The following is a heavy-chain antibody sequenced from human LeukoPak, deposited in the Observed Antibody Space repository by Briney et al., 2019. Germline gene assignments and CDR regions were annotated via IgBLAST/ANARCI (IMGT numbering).Heavy chain of an antibody. V-gene: IGHV4-34*01. J-gene: IGHJ6*04. CDR1: GGSFSGYY. Sequence: PSETLSLNCAVYGGSFSGYYWSWIRQPPGKGLEWIGEINHSGSTNYNPSLKSRVTISVDTSKNQFSLKLSSVTAADTAVYYCASLGGIAAAVTPRYGMDVWGKGTTVTVSS. D-gene: IGHD6-13*01. CDR2: INHSGST. CDR3: ASLGGIAAAVTPRYGMDV.